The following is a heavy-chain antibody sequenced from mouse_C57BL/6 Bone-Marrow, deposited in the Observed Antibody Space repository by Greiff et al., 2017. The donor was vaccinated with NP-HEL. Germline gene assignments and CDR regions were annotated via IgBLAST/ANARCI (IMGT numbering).Heavy chain of an antibody. CDR3: AREGLYYYCSSYYAMDY. J-gene: IGHJ4*01. CDR1: GYAFSSSW. V-gene: IGHV1-82*01. CDR2: IYPGDGDT. D-gene: IGHD1-1*01. Sequence: QVQLQQSGPELVKPGASVKISCKASGYAFSSSWMNWVKQRPGKGLEWIGRIYPGDGDTNYNGKFKGKATLTAEKSSSTAYMQLSSLTSEDSAVYFCAREGLYYYCSSYYAMDYWGQGTSVTVSS.